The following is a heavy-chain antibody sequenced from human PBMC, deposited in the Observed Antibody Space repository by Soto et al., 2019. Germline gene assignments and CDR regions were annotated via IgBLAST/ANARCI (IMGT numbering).Heavy chain of an antibody. V-gene: IGHV3-33*01. CDR3: ARENAPPYFDY. D-gene: IGHD2-2*01. CDR2: IWYGGKKT. CDR1: GFSFNDFG. Sequence: GGSLRLSCAASGFSFNDFGVHWVRQAPGKGLEWVAVIWYGGKKTNYVDSVKGRFIISRDISKNMVYLQMNSLRDEDTAVYYWARENAPPYFDYWGQGTLVTVSS. J-gene: IGHJ4*02.